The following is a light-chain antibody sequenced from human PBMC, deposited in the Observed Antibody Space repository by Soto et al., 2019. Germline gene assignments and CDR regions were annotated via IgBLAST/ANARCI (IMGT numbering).Light chain of an antibody. CDR2: RNT. CDR1: SSNIGAGYE. CDR3: ATWDDSLNALYV. J-gene: IGLJ1*01. V-gene: IGLV1-40*01. Sequence: QSVLTQPPSVSGAPGQRVTISCIGGSSNIGAGYEVHWYQQLPGTVPKLLIYRNTYRPSGVPDRFSGSKSGTSASLAINGLQSEDEADYYCATWDDSLNALYVFGTGTKVTVL.